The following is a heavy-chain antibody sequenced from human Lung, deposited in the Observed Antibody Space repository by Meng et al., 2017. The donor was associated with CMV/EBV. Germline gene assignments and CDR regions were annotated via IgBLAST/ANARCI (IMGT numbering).Heavy chain of an antibody. CDR3: ARSPTGDYAMDV. CDR1: GGSVRSSFYY. Sequence: SETLSLXCTVSGGSVRSSFYYWSWIRQSPGKGLEWIGYIYYSGSTDYNTSLKSRVTMSIDTSKNQISLKLSSVTAADTVVYYCARSPTGDYAMDVWGQGTTVTVSS. D-gene: IGHD4-17*01. V-gene: IGHV4-61*01. J-gene: IGHJ6*02. CDR2: IYYSGST.